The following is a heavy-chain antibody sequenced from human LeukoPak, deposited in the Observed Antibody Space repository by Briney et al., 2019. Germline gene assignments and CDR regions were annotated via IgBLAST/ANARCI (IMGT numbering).Heavy chain of an antibody. CDR1: GGSISSGSYY. J-gene: IGHJ4*02. Sequence: SETLSLTCTVSGGSISSGSYYWSWIRQPAGKGLEWIGRIYTSGSTNYNPSLKSRVTMSVDTSKNQFSLKLSSVTAADTAVYYCARGRYYYDSSWDYWGQGTLVTVSS. V-gene: IGHV4-61*02. CDR2: IYTSGST. CDR3: ARGRYYYDSSWDY. D-gene: IGHD3-22*01.